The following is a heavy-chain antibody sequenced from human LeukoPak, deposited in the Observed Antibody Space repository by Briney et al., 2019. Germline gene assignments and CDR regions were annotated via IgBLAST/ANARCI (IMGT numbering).Heavy chain of an antibody. D-gene: IGHD2-2*01. CDR3: ARDDIVVVPAGLDYYYYGMDV. Sequence: GRSLRLSCAASGFTFSSXXXXWXXQAXXXXXXXXXXXXXXXXNKYYADSVKGRFTISRDNSKNTLYLQMNSLRAEDTAVYYCARDDIVVVPAGLDYYYYGMDVWGQGTTVTVSS. V-gene: IGHV3-33*01. CDR2: XXXXXXNK. J-gene: IGHJ6*02. CDR1: GFTFSSXX.